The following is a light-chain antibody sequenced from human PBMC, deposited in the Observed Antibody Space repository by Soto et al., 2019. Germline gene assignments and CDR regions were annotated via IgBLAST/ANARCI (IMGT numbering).Light chain of an antibody. CDR3: QQYGGSTLYS. CDR2: GAS. V-gene: IGKV3-20*01. CDR1: QSFSSGY. Sequence: EIVLTQSPGTLSLSPGERATLSCRASQSFSSGYLAWYQQKPGQAPRLLIYGASRRATDIPDRFSGSGSGTDFTLTISRLEPEDCGVYFCQQYGGSTLYSFGPGTKVDI. J-gene: IGKJ2*01.